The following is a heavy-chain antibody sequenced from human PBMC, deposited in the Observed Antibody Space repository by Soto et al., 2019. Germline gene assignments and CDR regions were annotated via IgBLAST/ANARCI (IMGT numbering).Heavy chain of an antibody. V-gene: IGHV1-8*01. J-gene: IGHJ5*02. Sequence: QVQLVQSGAEVKKPGASVKVSCKASGYTFTSYDINWVRQATGQGLEWMGWMNPNSGNTGYAQKFQGRVTMTRNTSTSTAYREVSSLRSEDTSVYYCARGSDPARFESEPNWFDPWGQGTLVTVSS. CDR2: MNPNSGNT. CDR3: ARGSDPARFESEPNWFDP. D-gene: IGHD3-9*01. CDR1: GYTFTSYD.